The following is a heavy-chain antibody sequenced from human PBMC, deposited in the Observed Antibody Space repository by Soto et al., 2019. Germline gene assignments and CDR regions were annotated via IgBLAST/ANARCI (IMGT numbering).Heavy chain of an antibody. J-gene: IGHJ5*02. V-gene: IGHV1-18*03. CDR2: ISAYNGNT. D-gene: IGHD3-22*01. CDR3: ARDRETYYYDSSGYGWFDP. CDR1: GYTFTSYG. Sequence: GASVKVSCKASGYTFTSYGISWVRQAPGQGLVWMGWISAYNGNTNYAQKLQGRVTMTTDTSTSTAYMELRSLRSDDMAVYYCARDRETYYYDSSGYGWFDPWGQGTLVTVSS.